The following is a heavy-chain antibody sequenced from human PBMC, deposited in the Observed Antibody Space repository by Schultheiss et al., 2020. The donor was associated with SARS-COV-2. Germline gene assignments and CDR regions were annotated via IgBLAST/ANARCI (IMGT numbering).Heavy chain of an antibody. CDR3: ARLGSHCSNGVCQTYYYYYIDV. CDR2: IYYSGST. J-gene: IGHJ6*03. D-gene: IGHD2-8*01. Sequence: SETLSLTCTVSGGSISSGGYYWSWIRQHPGKGLEWIGYIYYSGSTNYNPSLKSRVTMSVDKTKNQFSLKLRSVTAADTAVYYCARLGSHCSNGVCQTYYYYYIDVWGKGTTVTVSS. CDR1: GGSISSGGYY. V-gene: IGHV4-61*05.